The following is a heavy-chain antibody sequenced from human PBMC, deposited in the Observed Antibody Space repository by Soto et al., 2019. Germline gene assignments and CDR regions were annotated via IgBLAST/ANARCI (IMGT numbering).Heavy chain of an antibody. CDR2: IYYSGTS. V-gene: IGHV4-39*07. D-gene: IGHD2-2*01. J-gene: IGHJ4*02. CDR1: GDSISSSNYY. CDR3: ARGYCGSTSCYEFDS. Sequence: PSETLSLTCSVSGDSISSSNYYWGWIRQPPGKGLEWIGSIYYSGTSSYNPSLKSRVTISVDTSKKQLSLKLSSVTAADTAMYYCARGYCGSTSCYEFDSWGQGTLVTVSS.